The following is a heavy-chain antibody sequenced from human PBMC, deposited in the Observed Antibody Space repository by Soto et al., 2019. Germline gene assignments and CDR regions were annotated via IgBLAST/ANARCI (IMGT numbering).Heavy chain of an antibody. V-gene: IGHV4-34*01. CDR3: ASSVAGWDWCDP. CDR2: INHSGST. J-gene: IGHJ5*02. CDR1: GGSFSGYY. D-gene: IGHD6-19*01. Sequence: SETLSLTCAVYGGSFSGYYWSWIRQPPGKGLEWIGEINHSGSTNYNPSLKSRVTISVDTSKNQFSLKLSSVTAADTAVYYCASSVAGWDWCDPWGQGTLVTVSS.